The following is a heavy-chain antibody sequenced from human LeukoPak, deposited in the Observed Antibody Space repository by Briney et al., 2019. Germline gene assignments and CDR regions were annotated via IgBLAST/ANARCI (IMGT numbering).Heavy chain of an antibody. V-gene: IGHV3-7*01. Sequence: GGSLRLFCAASGFTFSRYWMSWVRQAPGKGPEWVANIKQDGSEKYYVDSVRGRFTISRDNARTSLYLQMNSLRAEDTAVYYCATHCSSVSCSLATFDIWGQGTMVAVSS. CDR2: IKQDGSEK. CDR1: GFTFSRYW. D-gene: IGHD2-2*01. J-gene: IGHJ3*02. CDR3: ATHCSSVSCSLATFDI.